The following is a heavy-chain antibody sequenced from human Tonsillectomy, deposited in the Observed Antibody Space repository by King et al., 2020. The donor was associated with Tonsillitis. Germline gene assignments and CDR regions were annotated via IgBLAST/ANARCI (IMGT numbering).Heavy chain of an antibody. CDR2: IPYDGSNK. J-gene: IGHJ4*02. Sequence: VQLVESGGGVVQPGGSLRLSCAASGFTFSSYGVHWVRQAPGKGLEWVAFIPYDGSNKYYADSVKGRFTISRDNSKTTLYLQMHSLRAEDTAVYYCAKSTGYDILTGYYTPTGFDYWGQGTLVTVSS. CDR1: GFTFSSYG. D-gene: IGHD3-9*01. V-gene: IGHV3-30*02. CDR3: AKSTGYDILTGYYTPTGFDY.